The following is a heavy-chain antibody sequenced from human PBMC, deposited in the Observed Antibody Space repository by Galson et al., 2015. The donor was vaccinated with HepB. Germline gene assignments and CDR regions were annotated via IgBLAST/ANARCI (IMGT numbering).Heavy chain of an antibody. J-gene: IGHJ4*02. Sequence: SVKVSCKVSGYTLTELSMHWVRQAPGKGLEWMGGFDPEDGETIYAQKFQGRVTMTEDTSTDTAYMELSSLRSEDTAVYYCAPSITIFGVAKGYFDYWGQGTLVTVSS. V-gene: IGHV1-24*01. CDR2: FDPEDGET. CDR1: GYTLTELS. D-gene: IGHD3-3*01. CDR3: APSITIFGVAKGYFDY.